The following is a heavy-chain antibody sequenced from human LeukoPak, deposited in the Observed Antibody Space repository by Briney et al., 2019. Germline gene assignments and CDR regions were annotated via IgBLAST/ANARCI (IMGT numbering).Heavy chain of an antibody. CDR1: GFTFSSYA. Sequence: PGGSLRLSCAASGFTFSSYAMSWVRQAPGKGLEWVSGISSSGGSTYYADSVKGRFTISRDNSKNTLYLQMNSLRAEDTAVYYCAKVIREVDMSYDYWGQGALVTVSS. CDR2: ISSSGGST. V-gene: IGHV3-23*01. CDR3: AKVIREVDMSYDY. D-gene: IGHD5-24*01. J-gene: IGHJ4*02.